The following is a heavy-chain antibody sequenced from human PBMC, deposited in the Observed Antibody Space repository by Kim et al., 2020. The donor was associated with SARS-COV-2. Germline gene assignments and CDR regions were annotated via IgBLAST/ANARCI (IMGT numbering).Heavy chain of an antibody. CDR1: GFTFSSYA. V-gene: IGHV3-23*03. D-gene: IGHD1-26*01. Sequence: GGSLRLSCAASGFTFSSYAMSWVRQAPGKGLEWVSVIYSGGSSTNYADSVNGRFTISRDNSKSTPYLQMNSLRAEDTAVYYCSRGGELGFDSWGQGTPV. J-gene: IGHJ4*02. CDR3: SRGGELGFDS. CDR2: IYSGGSST.